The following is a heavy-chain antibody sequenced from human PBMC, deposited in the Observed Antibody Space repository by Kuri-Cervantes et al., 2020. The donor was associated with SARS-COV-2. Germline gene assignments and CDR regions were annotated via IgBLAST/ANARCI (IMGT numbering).Heavy chain of an antibody. V-gene: IGHV1-2*02. CDR1: GYIFSDYY. CDR3: ARDRGATKLENWFDP. J-gene: IGHJ5*02. D-gene: IGHD1-26*01. Sequence: ASVKVSCKASGYIFSDYYIHWMRQAHGQGLEWMGLVNPTTGGTRFAQKFQDRVTLTRDTSISTAYMVLSRLRSDDTAVYYCARDRGATKLENWFDPWGQGTLVTVSS. CDR2: VNPTTGGT.